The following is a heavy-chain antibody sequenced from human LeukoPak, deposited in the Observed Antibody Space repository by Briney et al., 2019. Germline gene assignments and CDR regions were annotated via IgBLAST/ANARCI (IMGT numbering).Heavy chain of an antibody. CDR3: AKDLPQYYDFWSGYYGGFDY. Sequence: PGGSLRLSCAASGFTSEDYAMHWVRQGPGKGLEWVSLISGNGNNIYYADSVKGRFTISRDNSKNSLYLQMNSLRTEDTALYYCAKDLPQYYDFWSGYYGGFDYWGQGTLVTVSS. CDR2: ISGNGNNI. D-gene: IGHD3-3*01. J-gene: IGHJ4*02. CDR1: GFTSEDYA. V-gene: IGHV3-43*02.